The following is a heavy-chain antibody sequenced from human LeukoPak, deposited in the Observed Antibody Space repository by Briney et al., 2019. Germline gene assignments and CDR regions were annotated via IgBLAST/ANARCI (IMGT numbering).Heavy chain of an antibody. CDR3: ARGLVVVVAATRGMDV. V-gene: IGHV4-34*01. D-gene: IGHD2-15*01. J-gene: IGHJ6*02. Sequence: PETLSLTCGVYGGSFSGYYWSWIRQPPGKGLEWIGEINHSGSTNYNPSLKSRVTISVDTSKNQFSLKLSSVTAADTAVYYCARGLVVVVAATRGMDVWGQGTTVTVSS. CDR1: GGSFSGYY. CDR2: INHSGST.